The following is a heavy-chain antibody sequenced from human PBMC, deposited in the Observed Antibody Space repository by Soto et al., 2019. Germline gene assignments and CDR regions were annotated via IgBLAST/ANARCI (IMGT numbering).Heavy chain of an antibody. V-gene: IGHV3-33*01. CDR3: ARYNTGHSDY. CDR1: GFGFSNYG. J-gene: IGHJ4*02. Sequence: GGSLRLSCAASGFGFSNYGMHWVRQAPGKGLEWVAVIWYHGNSMYYADSVKGRFTISRDNSKNTLYLQMNSLRAEDTAVYYCARYNTGHSDYWGQGTLVTVSS. D-gene: IGHD1-20*01. CDR2: IWYHGNSM.